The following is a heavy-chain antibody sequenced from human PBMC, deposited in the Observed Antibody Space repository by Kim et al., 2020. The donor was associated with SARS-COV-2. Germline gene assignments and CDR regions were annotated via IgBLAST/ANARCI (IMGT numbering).Heavy chain of an antibody. V-gene: IGHV3-30-3*01. CDR1: GFTFSSYA. J-gene: IGHJ4*02. CDR3: ARGEGGYSYGWEYYFDY. Sequence: GGSLRLSCAASGFTFSSYAMHWVRQAPGKGLEWVAVISYDGSNKYYADSVKGRFTISRDNSKNTLYLQMNSLRAEDTAVYYCARGEGGYSYGWEYYFDYWGQGTLVTVSS. D-gene: IGHD5-18*01. CDR2: ISYDGSNK.